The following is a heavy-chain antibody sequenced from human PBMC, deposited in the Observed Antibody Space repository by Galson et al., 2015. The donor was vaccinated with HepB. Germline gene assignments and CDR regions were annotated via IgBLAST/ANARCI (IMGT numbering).Heavy chain of an antibody. V-gene: IGHV3-23*01. Sequence: SLRLSCAASGFTFSSYAMSWVRQAPVKGLEWVSGISGSGGSTYYADSVKGRFTISRDNSKNTLYLQMNSLRAEDTAVYYCARAEDYYGMDVWGQGTTVTVSS. CDR2: ISGSGGST. CDR1: GFTFSSYA. CDR3: ARAEDYYGMDV. J-gene: IGHJ6*02.